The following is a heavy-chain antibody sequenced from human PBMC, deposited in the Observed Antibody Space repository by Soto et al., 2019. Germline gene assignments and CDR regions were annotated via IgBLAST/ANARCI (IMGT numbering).Heavy chain of an antibody. J-gene: IGHJ5*02. CDR3: ATDCTGGGCYCMS. CDR2: INTYNGNS. V-gene: IGHV1-18*01. Sequence: QVQLVQSATEVKKPGASVKVSCKASGYTLTNYGISWVRQAPGQGPEWMGWINTYNGNSNYAQKFQGRVTMTTDTSTNTAYMELRSLTSDDTAVYYCATDCTGGGCYCMSWGQGTLVTVSS. CDR1: GYTLTNYG. D-gene: IGHD2-8*02.